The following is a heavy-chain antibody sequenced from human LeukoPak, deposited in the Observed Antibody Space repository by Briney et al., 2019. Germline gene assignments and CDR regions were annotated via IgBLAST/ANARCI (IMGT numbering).Heavy chain of an antibody. V-gene: IGHV3-21*01. J-gene: IGHJ4*02. CDR2: ISSSSSYI. CDR3: ARDYDPLLAYCGGDCYSGAFEVDY. Sequence: AGGSLRLSCAASGFTFSSYSMNWVRQAPGKGLEWVSSISSSSSYIYYADSVKGRFTISRDNAKNSLYLQMNSLRAEDTAVYYCARDYDPLLAYCGGDCYSGAFEVDYWGQGTLVTVSS. CDR1: GFTFSSYS. D-gene: IGHD2-21*02.